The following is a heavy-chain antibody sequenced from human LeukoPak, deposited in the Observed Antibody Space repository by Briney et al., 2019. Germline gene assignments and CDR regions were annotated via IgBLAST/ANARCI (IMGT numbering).Heavy chain of an antibody. Sequence: ASVKVSCKASGYPFTSYAVNWVRQDPRQGLEWMGWINMGTENPTYAQDFTGRFAFSLDTAVSTAYLQISSLKAEDTAVYYCVRDSLIKGASTLDHWGQGTLVTVSS. CDR2: INMGTENP. J-gene: IGHJ4*02. CDR3: VRDSLIKGASTLDH. V-gene: IGHV7-4-1*02. D-gene: IGHD1-26*01. CDR1: GYPFTSYA.